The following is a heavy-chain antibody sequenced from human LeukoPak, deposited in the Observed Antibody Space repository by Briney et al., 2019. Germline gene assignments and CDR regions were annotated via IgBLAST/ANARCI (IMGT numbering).Heavy chain of an antibody. CDR1: DGSISSGGYY. J-gene: IGHJ6*03. D-gene: IGHD4-23*01. Sequence: PSQTLSLTCTVSDGSISSGGYYWSWIRQPPGKGLEWIGYIYHSGSTYYNPSLKSRVTISVDRSKNQFSLKLSSVTAADTAVYYCARDGADYGGNSGYYYYYMDVWGKGTTVTVSS. V-gene: IGHV4-30-2*01. CDR3: ARDGADYGGNSGYYYYYMDV. CDR2: IYHSGST.